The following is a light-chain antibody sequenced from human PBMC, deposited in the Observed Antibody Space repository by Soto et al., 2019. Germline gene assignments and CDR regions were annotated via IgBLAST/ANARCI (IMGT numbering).Light chain of an antibody. Sequence: QSVMTQPPSASGPPGQRVTISCSGSNSNIGSNTVNWYQQLPGTAPKLLMYSNNQRPSGVPDRFSGSKSGTSGSLAISGLQSEDEAVYYCAAWDDSLNGVVFGGGTKVTVL. CDR1: NSNIGSNT. V-gene: IGLV1-44*01. J-gene: IGLJ2*01. CDR2: SNN. CDR3: AAWDDSLNGVV.